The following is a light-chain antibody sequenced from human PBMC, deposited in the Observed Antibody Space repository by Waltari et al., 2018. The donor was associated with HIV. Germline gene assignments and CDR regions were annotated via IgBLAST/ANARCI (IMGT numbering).Light chain of an antibody. CDR3: QSSDTSGTSVI. V-gene: IGLV3-25*03. J-gene: IGLJ2*01. Sequence: SSDLTQPPSVSVSPGQTATITCSGDSLSKQYTSWYKQGPGQAPVLLISKDNKRPSGIPGRFSGSTSGTTVTLAISRVQPDDEADYYCQSSDTSGTSVIFGGGTKLTVL. CDR2: KDN. CDR1: SLSKQY.